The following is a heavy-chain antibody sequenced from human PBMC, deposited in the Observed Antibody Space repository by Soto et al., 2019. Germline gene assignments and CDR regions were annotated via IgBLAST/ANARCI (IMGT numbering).Heavy chain of an antibody. CDR2: IYYSGST. V-gene: IGHV4-30-4*01. CDR1: GGSISSGDYY. D-gene: IGHD3-22*01. Sequence: SETLSLTCTVSGGSISSGDYYWSWIRQPPGKGLEWIGYIYYSGSTYYNPSLKSRVTISVDTSKNQFSLKLSSVTAADTAVYYCAKSITMIVGRWFDPWGQGTLVTVSS. J-gene: IGHJ5*02. CDR3: AKSITMIVGRWFDP.